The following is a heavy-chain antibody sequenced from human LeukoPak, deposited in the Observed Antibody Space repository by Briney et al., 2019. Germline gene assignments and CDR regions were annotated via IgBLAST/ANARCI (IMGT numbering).Heavy chain of an antibody. V-gene: IGHV1-2*02. CDR1: GYTFTGYY. CDR3: ARGGLGTMEYLDNWFDP. CDR2: INPNSGGT. J-gene: IGHJ5*02. D-gene: IGHD7-27*01. Sequence: ASVKVSCKASGYTFTGYYMHWVRQAPGQGLEWMGWINPNSGGTNYAQKFQGRVTMTRDTSISTAYMELSRLRSEDTAVYYCARGGLGTMEYLDNWFDPWGQGTLVTVSS.